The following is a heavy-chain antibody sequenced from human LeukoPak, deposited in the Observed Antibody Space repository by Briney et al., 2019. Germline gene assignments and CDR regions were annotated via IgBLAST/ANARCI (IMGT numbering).Heavy chain of an antibody. D-gene: IGHD1-7*01. J-gene: IGHJ5*02. CDR1: GYTLTELS. V-gene: IGHV1-24*01. CDR2: FDPEDGET. Sequence: ASVKVSCKVSGYTLTELSMHWVRQAPGKGLEWMGGFDPEDGETIYAQKFQGRVTMTEDTSTDTAYMELSSLRSEDPAVYYCATWWGYNWHYGGWWFDPWGQGTLVTVSS. CDR3: ATWWGYNWHYGGWWFDP.